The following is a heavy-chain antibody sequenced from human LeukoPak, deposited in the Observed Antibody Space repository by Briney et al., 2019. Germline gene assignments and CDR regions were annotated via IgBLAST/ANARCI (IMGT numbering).Heavy chain of an antibody. V-gene: IGHV4-34*01. CDR3: ARHARKRLTSNWDF. CDR2: INHSGST. CDR1: GGSFSGYY. J-gene: IGHJ4*02. Sequence: SETLSLTCAVYGGSFSGYYWSWIRQAPGKGLEWIGEINHSGSTNYNPSLKSRVTISVDTSKNQFSLKLSSVTAADTAVYYCARHARKRLTSNWDFWGQGTLVTVSS. D-gene: IGHD2-2*01.